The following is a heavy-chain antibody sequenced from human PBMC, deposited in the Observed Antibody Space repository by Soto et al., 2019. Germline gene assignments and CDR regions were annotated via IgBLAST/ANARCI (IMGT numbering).Heavy chain of an antibody. CDR1: GFTFSSYW. J-gene: IGHJ6*02. V-gene: IGHV3-74*01. CDR2: INSDGSST. Sequence: EVQLVESGGGLVQPGGSLRLSCAAPGFTFSSYWMHWVRQAPGKGLVWVSRINSDGSSTSYADSVKGRFTISRDNAKNTLYLQMNSLRAEDTAVYYCARPGGNSYYYYGMDVWGQGTTVTVSS. D-gene: IGHD2-21*02. CDR3: ARPGGNSYYYYGMDV.